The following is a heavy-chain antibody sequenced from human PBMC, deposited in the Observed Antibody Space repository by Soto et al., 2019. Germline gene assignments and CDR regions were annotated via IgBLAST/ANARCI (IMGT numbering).Heavy chain of an antibody. D-gene: IGHD1-26*01. J-gene: IGHJ4*02. CDR1: GFTFSDHY. CDR3: ASHQWDRGY. Sequence: GGSLRLSCAASGFTFSDHYMDWVRQAPGKGLEWVGRTRNKANSYTTEYAASVKGRFTISRDDSKNSLYLQMNSLKTEDTAVYYCASHQWDRGYWGQGTLVTVSS. V-gene: IGHV3-72*01. CDR2: TRNKANSYTT.